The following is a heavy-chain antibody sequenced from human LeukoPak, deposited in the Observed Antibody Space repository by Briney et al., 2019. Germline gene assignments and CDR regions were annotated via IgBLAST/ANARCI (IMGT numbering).Heavy chain of an antibody. V-gene: IGHV1-69*13. CDR3: ARGVMTTVTKRYYYYMDV. D-gene: IGHD4-17*01. CDR2: IISIFGTA. J-gene: IGHJ6*03. CDR1: GGTFSSYA. Sequence: ASVKVSCKASGGTFSSYAISGVRQAPGQGLEWMGGIISIFGTANYAQKFQGRVTITADESTSTAYMELSSLRSEDTAVYYCARGVMTTVTKRYYYYMDVWGKGTTVTISS.